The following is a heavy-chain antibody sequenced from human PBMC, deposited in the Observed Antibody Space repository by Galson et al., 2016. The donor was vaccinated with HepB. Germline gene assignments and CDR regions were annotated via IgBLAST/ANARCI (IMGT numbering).Heavy chain of an antibody. V-gene: IGHV3-66*01. CDR3: ARTRSDWYYFDY. Sequence: SLRLSCAASGFGFSSYSMNWVRQAPGKGLEWVSVIYSGGSTHYADSVKGRFTISRDNSKNTLYLQMNSLRADDTAAYYCARTRSDWYYFDYWGQGTLVTVSS. J-gene: IGHJ4*02. D-gene: IGHD3-9*01. CDR1: GFGFSSYS. CDR2: IYSGGST.